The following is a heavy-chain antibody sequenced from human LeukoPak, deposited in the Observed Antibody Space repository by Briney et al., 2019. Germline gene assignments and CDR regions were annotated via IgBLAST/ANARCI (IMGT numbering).Heavy chain of an antibody. J-gene: IGHJ3*02. CDR1: GGSISSSSYY. CDR3: ARYSSWYVGYAFDI. D-gene: IGHD6-13*01. CDR2: IYYSGST. V-gene: IGHV4-39*07. Sequence: SETLSLTCTVSGGSISSSSYYWGWIRQPPGKGLEWIGSIYYSGSTYYNPSLKSRVTISVDTSKNQFSLKLSSVTAADTAVYYCARYSSWYVGYAFDIWGQGTMVTVSS.